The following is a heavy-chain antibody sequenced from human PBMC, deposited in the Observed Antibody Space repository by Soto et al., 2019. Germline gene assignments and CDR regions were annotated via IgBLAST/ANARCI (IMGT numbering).Heavy chain of an antibody. J-gene: IGHJ4*02. CDR3: ARAGWSDEYFDY. Sequence: PSETLSLTCTVSGGSISSYYWTWIRQPPGKGLEWIGYIFYSGSTNYNPSLKSRVTISVDTSKNQFSLKLSSVTAADTAVYYCARAGWSDEYFDYWGQGTLVTVSS. V-gene: IGHV4-59*01. CDR2: IFYSGST. CDR1: GGSISSYY. D-gene: IGHD1-1*01.